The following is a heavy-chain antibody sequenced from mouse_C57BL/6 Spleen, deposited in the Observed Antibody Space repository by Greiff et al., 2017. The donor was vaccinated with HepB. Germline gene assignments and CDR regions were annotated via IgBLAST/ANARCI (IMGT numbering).Heavy chain of an antibody. CDR3: ARSSNSYYAMDY. Sequence: VQLQQSGPELVKPGASVKISCKASGYAFSSSWMNWVKQRPGKGLEWIGRIYPGDGDTNYNGKFKGKATLTADKSSSTAYMQLSSLTSEDSAVYLCARSSNSYYAMDYWGQGTSVTVAS. CDR2: IYPGDGDT. J-gene: IGHJ4*01. D-gene: IGHD2-5*01. CDR1: GYAFSSSW. V-gene: IGHV1-82*01.